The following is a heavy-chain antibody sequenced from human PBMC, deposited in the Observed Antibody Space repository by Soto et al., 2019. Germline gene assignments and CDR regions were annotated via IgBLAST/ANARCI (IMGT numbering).Heavy chain of an antibody. Sequence: SETLSLTCAVSGFFISSGNYWGWIRKPPGKGLEWIGSILHGGNTYYNPSLKSRVTISVDMSKNQFSLKLNSVTAADTAVYYCARARWYDAFDVWGQGTVVTVSS. J-gene: IGHJ3*01. D-gene: IGHD2-15*01. CDR1: GFFISSGNY. V-gene: IGHV4-38-2*01. CDR3: ARARWYDAFDV. CDR2: ILHGGNT.